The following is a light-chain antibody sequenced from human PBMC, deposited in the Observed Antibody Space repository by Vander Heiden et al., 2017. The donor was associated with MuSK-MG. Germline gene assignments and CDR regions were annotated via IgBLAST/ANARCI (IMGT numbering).Light chain of an antibody. CDR3: QQYNKWPPIT. CDR1: QSVNSN. Sequence: EIVMTQSPATLSVSPGERATLSCRPSQSVNSNLAWYQQKPGQAPRLLIYGVSTRATGIPARFSGSGSGTEFTLTISSRQSEDFAVYYCQQYNKWPPITFGQGTRLEIK. V-gene: IGKV3-15*01. CDR2: GVS. J-gene: IGKJ5*01.